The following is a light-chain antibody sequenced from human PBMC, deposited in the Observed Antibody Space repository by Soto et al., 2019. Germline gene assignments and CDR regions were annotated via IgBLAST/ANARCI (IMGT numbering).Light chain of an antibody. J-gene: IGKJ1*01. CDR2: WAS. CDR1: QSVLYSSNNKNY. V-gene: IGKV4-1*01. CDR3: QQYYSAPRT. Sequence: DIVMTQSPDSLAVSLCERATINCKSSQSVLYSSNNKNYLAWYQQKPGQPPKLLIYWASTRESGVPDRFSGSGSGTDFTLTISSLQAEDVAVYYCQQYYSAPRTFGQGTK.